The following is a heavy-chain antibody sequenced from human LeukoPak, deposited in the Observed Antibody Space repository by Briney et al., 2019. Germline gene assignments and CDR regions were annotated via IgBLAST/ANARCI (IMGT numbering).Heavy chain of an antibody. CDR3: AGEWGGYNAFDY. CDR2: ISSSSSYI. D-gene: IGHD5-24*01. CDR1: GFTFSSYS. J-gene: IGHJ4*02. Sequence: PGGSLRLSCAASGFTFSSYSMNWVRQAPGKGLEWVSSISSSSSYIYYADSVKGRFTISRDNAKNSLYLQMNSLRAEDTAVYYCAGEWGGYNAFDYWGQGTLVTVSS. V-gene: IGHV3-21*01.